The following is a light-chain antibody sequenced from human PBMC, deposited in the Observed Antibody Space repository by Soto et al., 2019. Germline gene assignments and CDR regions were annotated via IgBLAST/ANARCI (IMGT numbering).Light chain of an antibody. V-gene: IGKV3-20*01. CDR2: GAS. J-gene: IGKJ2*01. CDR1: QSVSSSY. Sequence: EIVLTQSPGTLSLSPGERATLSCRASQSVSSSYLAWYQQKPGQAPRLLIYGASSRATGIPDRFSGSGSGTYFTRTISRLEPEYFAVYYCQQYGSSPPYTFGQGTKLEIK. CDR3: QQYGSSPPYT.